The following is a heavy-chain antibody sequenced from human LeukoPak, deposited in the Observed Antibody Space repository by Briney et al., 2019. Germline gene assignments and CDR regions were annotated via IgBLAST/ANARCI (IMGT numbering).Heavy chain of an antibody. CDR3: ARDWDGYFLTY. CDR2: ISSSSSYI. V-gene: IGHV3-21*01. Sequence: GGSLRLSCAASGFTFSSYSMNWVRQAPGKGLEWVSSISSSSSYIYYADSVKGRFTISRDNAKNSLYLQMNRLRAEDTAVYYCARDWDGYFLTYWGQGTLVTVSS. J-gene: IGHJ4*02. D-gene: IGHD5-24*01. CDR1: GFTFSSYS.